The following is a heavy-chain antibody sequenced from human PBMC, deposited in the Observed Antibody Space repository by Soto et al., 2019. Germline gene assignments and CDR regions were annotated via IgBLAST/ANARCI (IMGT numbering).Heavy chain of an antibody. Sequence: SETLSLTCAVSGGSISSGGYSWSWIRQPPGKGLEWIGYIYHSGSTYYNPSLKSRVTISVDRSKNQFSLELSSVTAADTAVYYCARGSSGWPPRLDYWGQGTLVTVSS. V-gene: IGHV4-30-2*02. CDR2: IYHSGST. CDR1: GGSISSGGYS. J-gene: IGHJ4*02. D-gene: IGHD6-19*01. CDR3: ARGSSGWPPRLDY.